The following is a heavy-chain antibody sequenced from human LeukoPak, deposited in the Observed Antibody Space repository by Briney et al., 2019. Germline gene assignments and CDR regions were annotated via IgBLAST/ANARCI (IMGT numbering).Heavy chain of an antibody. CDR2: IYYSGST. V-gene: IGHV4-31*03. J-gene: IGHJ3*02. CDR3: ARDRDYGGNHRWAFDI. D-gene: IGHD4-23*01. Sequence: SETLSLTCTVSGGSISSGGYYWSCIRQHPGKGLEWIGYIYYSGSTYYNPSLKSRVTISVDTSKNQFSLKLSSVTAADTAVYYCARDRDYGGNHRWAFDIWGQGTMVTVSS. CDR1: GGSISSGGYY.